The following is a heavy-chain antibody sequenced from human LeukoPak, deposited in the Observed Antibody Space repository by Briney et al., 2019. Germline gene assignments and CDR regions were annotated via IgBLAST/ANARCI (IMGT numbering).Heavy chain of an antibody. D-gene: IGHD2-21*02. Sequence: PGGSLRLSCAASGFTFSDYYMSWIRQAPGKGLEWVSYISSSGSTIYYADSVKGRFTISRDNAKNSLYLQMNSLRAEDTAVYYCARWYCGGDCYSSPAYYYGMDVWGQGTTVTVSS. J-gene: IGHJ6*02. CDR1: GFTFSDYY. CDR2: ISSSGSTI. V-gene: IGHV3-11*01. CDR3: ARWYCGGDCYSSPAYYYGMDV.